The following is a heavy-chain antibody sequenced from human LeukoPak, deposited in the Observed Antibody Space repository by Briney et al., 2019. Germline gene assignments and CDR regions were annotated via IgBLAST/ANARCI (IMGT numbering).Heavy chain of an antibody. CDR3: ARDSSVAYYYDSSGHGAFDI. J-gene: IGHJ3*02. D-gene: IGHD3-22*01. CDR2: ISRASESI. Sequence: GGSLRLSCAASGFTFNAYSMGWVRQAPGKGLEWVSIISRASESIFYADSVKGRFTISRDNAKNSLYLQMNSLRAEDTAVYYCARDSSVAYYYDSSGHGAFDIWGQGTMVTVSS. CDR1: GFTFNAYS. V-gene: IGHV3-21*01.